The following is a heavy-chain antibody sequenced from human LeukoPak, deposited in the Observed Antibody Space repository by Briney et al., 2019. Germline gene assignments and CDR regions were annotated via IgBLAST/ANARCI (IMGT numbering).Heavy chain of an antibody. CDR2: IIPIFGIA. CDR1: GGTFSSYA. D-gene: IGHD3-22*01. CDR3: ARVYYDSSGYGEFSYYGMDV. Sequence: GASVKVSCKASGGTFSSYAISWVRQAPGQGLEWMGRIIPIFGIANYAQKFQGRVTITADKSTSTAYMELSSLRSEDTAVYYCARVYYDSSGYGEFSYYGMDVWGQGTTVTVS. J-gene: IGHJ6*02. V-gene: IGHV1-69*04.